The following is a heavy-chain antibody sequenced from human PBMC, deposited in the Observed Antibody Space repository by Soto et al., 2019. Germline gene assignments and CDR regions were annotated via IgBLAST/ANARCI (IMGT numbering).Heavy chain of an antibody. CDR1: GGSISSSSYY. CDR2: IYTSGST. Sequence: PSETLSLTCTVSGGSISSSSYYWSWIRQPAGKGLEWIGRIYTSGSTNYNPSLKSRVTMSVDTSKNQFSLKLSSVTAADTAVYYCARGSMAVVITPFDYWGQGTLVTVSS. V-gene: IGHV4-61*02. D-gene: IGHD3-22*01. J-gene: IGHJ4*02. CDR3: ARGSMAVVITPFDY.